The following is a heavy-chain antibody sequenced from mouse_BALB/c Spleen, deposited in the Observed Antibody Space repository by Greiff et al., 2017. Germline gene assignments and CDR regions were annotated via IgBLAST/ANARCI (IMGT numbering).Heavy chain of an antibody. J-gene: IGHJ4*01. CDR3: TRPYRYDGRVYAMDY. CDR2: IYPSDSYT. CDR1: GYTFTSYW. V-gene: IGHV1-69*02. Sequence: QVQLQQHGAELVRPGASVKLSCKASGYTFTSYWINWVKQRPGQGLEWIGNIYPSDSYTNYNQKFKDKATLTVDKSSSTAYMQLSSPTSEDSAVYYCTRPYRYDGRVYAMDYWGQGTSVTVSS. D-gene: IGHD2-14*01.